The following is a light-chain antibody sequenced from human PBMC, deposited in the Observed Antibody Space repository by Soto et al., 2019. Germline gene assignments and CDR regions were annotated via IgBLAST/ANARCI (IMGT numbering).Light chain of an antibody. J-gene: IGKJ4*01. V-gene: IGKV1D-13*01. CDR2: DAS. Sequence: AIQLTQSPSSLSASVGDRVTITCRASQGISSALAWYQQKPGKAPKLLLYDASSLESGVPSRFSGSGSGTDFTLTISRLQPEDFATYYCQQFNNYLLTFGGGTKVEIK. CDR1: QGISSA. CDR3: QQFNNYLLT.